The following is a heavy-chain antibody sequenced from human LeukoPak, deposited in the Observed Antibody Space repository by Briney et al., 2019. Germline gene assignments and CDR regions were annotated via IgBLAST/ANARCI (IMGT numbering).Heavy chain of an antibody. D-gene: IGHD6-13*01. J-gene: IGHJ1*01. CDR2: ISYDGSNK. Sequence: PGGSLGLSCAASGFTFSSYAMHWVRPAPGKGLEWVAVISYDGSNKYYADSVKGRFTISRANAKKSLYLQMNSLRAEDTALYYCAKAHSSSWPAEYFQHWGQGTLVTVSS. CDR1: GFTFSSYA. CDR3: AKAHSSSWPAEYFQH. V-gene: IGHV3-30*04.